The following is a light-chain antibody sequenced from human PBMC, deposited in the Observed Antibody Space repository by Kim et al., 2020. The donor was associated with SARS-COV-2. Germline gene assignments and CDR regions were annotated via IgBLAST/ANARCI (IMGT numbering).Light chain of an antibody. Sequence: PGERPTLSCRASQSVGISLAWYQPTPGQAPRLLIYDASIRATGIPDRFSGSGSGTDFTLTIGSLEPRDFAIYYCQQRGNWPPALTFGGGTKVDIK. J-gene: IGKJ4*01. CDR3: QQRGNWPPALT. CDR1: QSVGIS. V-gene: IGKV3-11*01. CDR2: DAS.